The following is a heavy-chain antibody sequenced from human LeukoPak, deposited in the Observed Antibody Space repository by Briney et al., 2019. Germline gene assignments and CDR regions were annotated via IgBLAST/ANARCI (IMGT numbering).Heavy chain of an antibody. J-gene: IGHJ4*02. CDR2: IRYDGSNK. V-gene: IGHV3-30*02. CDR3: AKGPIIMMSY. CDR1: GFTFSSYG. Sequence: GGFLRLSCAASGFTFSSYGMHWVRQAPGKGLEWVAFIRYDGSNKYYADSVKGRFTISRDNSKNTLYLQMNSLRAEDTAVYYCAKGPIIMMSYWGQGTLVTVSS. D-gene: IGHD3-16*01.